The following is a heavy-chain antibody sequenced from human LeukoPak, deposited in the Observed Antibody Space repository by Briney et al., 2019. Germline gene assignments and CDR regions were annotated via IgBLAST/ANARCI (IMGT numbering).Heavy chain of an antibody. J-gene: IGHJ6*03. CDR3: ARRSDYDYRTMDV. CDR2: ISSSSSTI. V-gene: IGHV3-48*01. D-gene: IGHD5-12*01. Sequence: SSISSSSSTISYADSVKGRFTISRDNDKNSLYLQMNSLRAEDTAVYYCARRSDYDYRTMDVWGKGTTVTVSS.